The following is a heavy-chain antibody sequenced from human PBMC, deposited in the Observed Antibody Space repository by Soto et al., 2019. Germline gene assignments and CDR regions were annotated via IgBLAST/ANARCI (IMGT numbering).Heavy chain of an antibody. CDR3: ARGGAGILTGYYMGNYYYGMDV. CDR2: MNPNSVNT. J-gene: IGHJ6*02. D-gene: IGHD3-9*01. Sequence: ASVKVSCKASGYTFTSYDINWERQATGQGLEWMGWMNPNSVNTGYAQKFQGRVTMTRNTSISTAYMELSSLRSEDTAVYYCARGGAGILTGYYMGNYYYGMDVWGQGTTVAHSS. V-gene: IGHV1-8*01. CDR1: GYTFTSYD.